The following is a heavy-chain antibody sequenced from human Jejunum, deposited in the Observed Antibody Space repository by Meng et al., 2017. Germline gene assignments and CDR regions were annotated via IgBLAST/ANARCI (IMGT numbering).Heavy chain of an antibody. Sequence: GESLKISCAASGFTFSSYSLHWVRQAPGKGLEWVAVVSYHGYDQYYADSVKGRFTISRDNSNNTLFLQMNSLRAEDTAVYYCAKSWGSGTYLGGRYWGQGTLVTVSS. V-gene: IGHV3-30*18. CDR2: VSYHGYDQ. CDR3: AKSWGSGTYLGGRY. J-gene: IGHJ4*01. CDR1: GFTFSSYS. D-gene: IGHD1-26*01.